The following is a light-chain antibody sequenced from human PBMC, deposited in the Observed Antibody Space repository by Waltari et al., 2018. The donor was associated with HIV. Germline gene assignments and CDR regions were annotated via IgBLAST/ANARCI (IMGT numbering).Light chain of an antibody. CDR1: QSVSSSY. CDR2: GAS. J-gene: IGKJ1*01. Sequence: EIVLTQSPGTLSLSPGERATLPCRASQSVSSSYLAWYQQKPGQAPRLRIYGASSRATGIPDRFSGSGSGTDFTLTISRLETEDFAVYYCQQYGSSPRTFGQGTKVEIK. CDR3: QQYGSSPRT. V-gene: IGKV3-20*01.